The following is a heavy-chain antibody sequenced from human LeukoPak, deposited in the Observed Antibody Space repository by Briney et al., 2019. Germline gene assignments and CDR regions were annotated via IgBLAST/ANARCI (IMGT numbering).Heavy chain of an antibody. V-gene: IGHV4-39*01. J-gene: IGHJ4*02. CDR3: ARHHGVLRFLEWSSYYFDY. CDR1: GGSSSSSSYY. CDR2: IYYSGST. Sequence: SETLSLTCTVSGGSSSSSSYYWGWIRQPPGKGLEWIGSIYYSGSTYYNPSLKSRVTISVDTSKNQFSLKLSSVTAADTAVYYCARHHGVLRFLEWSSYYFDYWGQGTLVTVSS. D-gene: IGHD3-3*01.